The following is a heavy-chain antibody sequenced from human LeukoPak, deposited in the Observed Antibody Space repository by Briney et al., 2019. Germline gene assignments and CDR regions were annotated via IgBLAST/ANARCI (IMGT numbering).Heavy chain of an antibody. V-gene: IGHV4-34*01. J-gene: IGHJ4*01. D-gene: IGHD6-19*01. CDR2: INHSGST. Sequence: SETLSLTCAVYGGSFSGYYWSWIRQPPGKGLEWIGEINHSGSTNYNPSLKSRVTISVDTSKNQYSLKLSSVTAADTAVYYCARCKGTVAGSDYWGHGTLVTVSS. CDR3: ARCKGTVAGSDY. CDR1: GGSFSGYY.